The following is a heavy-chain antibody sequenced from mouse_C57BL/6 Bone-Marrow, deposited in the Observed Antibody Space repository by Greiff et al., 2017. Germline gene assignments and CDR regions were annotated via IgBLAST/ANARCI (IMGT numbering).Heavy chain of an antibody. Sequence: EVQLQQSGPELVKPGASVKMSCKASGYTFTDYNMHWVKQSHGKSLEWIGYINPNNGGTSYNQKFKGKATLTVNKSSSTAYMELPSLTSEDSAVYCCGTPAWFAYWGQGTLVTVSA. CDR3: GTPAWFAY. CDR1: GYTFTDYN. J-gene: IGHJ3*01. CDR2: INPNNGGT. V-gene: IGHV1-22*01.